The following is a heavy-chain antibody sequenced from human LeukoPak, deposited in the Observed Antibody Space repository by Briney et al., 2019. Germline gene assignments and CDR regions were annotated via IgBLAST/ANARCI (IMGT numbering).Heavy chain of an antibody. D-gene: IGHD3-22*01. Sequence: PGGSLRLSCAASGFTFSSYGMHWVRQAPGKGLEWVAFIRYDGSNKYYADSVKGRFTISRDNSKNTLYLQMNSLRAEDTAVYYCARDGSFGYDSSGYYSSWGQGTLVTVSS. CDR2: IRYDGSNK. V-gene: IGHV3-30*02. J-gene: IGHJ5*02. CDR1: GFTFSSYG. CDR3: ARDGSFGYDSSGYYSS.